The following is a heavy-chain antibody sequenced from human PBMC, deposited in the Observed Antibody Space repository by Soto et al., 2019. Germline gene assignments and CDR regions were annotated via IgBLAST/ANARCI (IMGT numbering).Heavy chain of an antibody. Sequence: LSLTCTVSGYSISNYYWSWFRQPPGKGLEWIGYIFYSGNTNYNPSLKSRVSISVGTSKNQFSLKLSSVTAADTAVYFCASADGNNFVPFDNWGQGTLVTVSS. D-gene: IGHD6-6*01. J-gene: IGHJ4*02. CDR1: GYSISNYY. V-gene: IGHV4-59*01. CDR3: ASADGNNFVPFDN. CDR2: IFYSGNT.